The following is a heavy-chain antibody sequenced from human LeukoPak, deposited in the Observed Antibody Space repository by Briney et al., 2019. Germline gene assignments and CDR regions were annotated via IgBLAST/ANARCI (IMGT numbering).Heavy chain of an antibody. CDR3: ARHWDFWSGYYTAGTPPMRLDP. J-gene: IGHJ5*02. V-gene: IGHV4-4*09. CDR2: IYTSGST. D-gene: IGHD3-3*01. Sequence: SETLSLTCTVSGGSISSYYWSWIRQPPGKGLEWIGYIYTSGSTNYNPSLTSRVTISVDTSKNQFSLKLSSVTAADTAVYYCARHWDFWSGYYTAGTPPMRLDPWGQGTLVTVSS. CDR1: GGSISSYY.